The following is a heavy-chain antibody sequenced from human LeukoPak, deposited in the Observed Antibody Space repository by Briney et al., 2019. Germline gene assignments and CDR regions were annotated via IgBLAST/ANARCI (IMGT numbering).Heavy chain of an antibody. V-gene: IGHV1-3*01. CDR2: SNAGNGNT. CDR3: ARDESNGMDV. J-gene: IGHJ6*02. CDR1: GYTFTSYA. Sequence: ASVKVSCKASGYTFTSYAMHWVRQAPGQRLEWMGWSNAGNGNTKYSQKFQGRVTIIADKSTSTAYMELSSLRSEDTAVYFCARDESNGMDVWGQGTTVTVSS.